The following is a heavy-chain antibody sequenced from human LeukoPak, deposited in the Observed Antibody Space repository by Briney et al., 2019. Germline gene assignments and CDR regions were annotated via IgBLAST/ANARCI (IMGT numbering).Heavy chain of an antibody. Sequence: SVKVSCKASGGTFSSYTISWVRQAPGQGLEWRGRIIPILGIAKYAQKFQGRVTITADKSTSTAYMELSSLRPEDTAVYYCARGRYSYDSLMWYFDYWGQATLATVSS. CDR2: IIPILGIA. CDR1: GGTFSSYT. J-gene: IGHJ4*02. CDR3: ARGRYSYDSLMWYFDY. D-gene: IGHD3-22*01. V-gene: IGHV1-69*02.